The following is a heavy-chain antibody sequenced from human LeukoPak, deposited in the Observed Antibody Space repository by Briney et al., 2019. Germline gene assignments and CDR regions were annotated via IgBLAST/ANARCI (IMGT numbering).Heavy chain of an antibody. Sequence: GASVKVSCKASGYTFTGYYMHWVRQAPGQGLEWMGLINPSGGSTSYAQKFQGRVTLTRDMSTSTVYMELNSLRSDDTAVYYCATKNPHRVNYYYMDVWGKGTTVTVSS. J-gene: IGHJ6*03. V-gene: IGHV1-46*01. CDR3: ATKNPHRVNYYYMDV. CDR2: INPSGGST. CDR1: GYTFTGYY. D-gene: IGHD2/OR15-2a*01.